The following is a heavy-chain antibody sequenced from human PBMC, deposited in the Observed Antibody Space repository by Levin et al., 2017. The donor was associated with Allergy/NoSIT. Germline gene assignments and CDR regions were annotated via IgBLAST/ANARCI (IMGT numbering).Heavy chain of an antibody. J-gene: IGHJ4*02. D-gene: IGHD6-19*01. CDR3: ARVSSAVPDY. Sequence: GGSLRLSCAASGFTFSSYAMHWVRQAPGKGLEWVAVISYDGSNKYYADSVKGRFTISRDNSKNTLYLQMNSLRAEDTAVYYCARVSSAVPDYWGQGTLVTVSS. V-gene: IGHV3-30*04. CDR2: ISYDGSNK. CDR1: GFTFSSYA.